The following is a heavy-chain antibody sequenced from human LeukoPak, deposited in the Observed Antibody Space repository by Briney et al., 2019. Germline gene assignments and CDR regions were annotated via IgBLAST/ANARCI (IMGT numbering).Heavy chain of an antibody. V-gene: IGHV1-69*13. D-gene: IGHD6-19*01. CDR1: VGTSSSYA. CDR3: ARGDSSGWSGNWYFDL. J-gene: IGHJ2*01. Sequence: ASVKVSCMASVGTSSSYAISWVRQTPGQGLEWMGGIIPIFGTANYAQKFQGRVTITADESTSTAYMELSSLRSEDTAVYYCARGDSSGWSGNWYFDLWGRGTLVTVSS. CDR2: IIPIFGTA.